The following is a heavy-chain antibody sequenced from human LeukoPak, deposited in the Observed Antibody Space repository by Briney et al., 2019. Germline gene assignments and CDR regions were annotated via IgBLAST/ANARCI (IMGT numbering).Heavy chain of an antibody. CDR3: TKTLDDYGDYWFAP. CDR2: IRSKAYGGTT. J-gene: IGHJ5*02. D-gene: IGHD4-17*01. V-gene: IGHV3-49*03. CDR1: GFTFGDYA. Sequence: GGSLRLSCTASGFTFGDYAMSWFRQAPGKGREWVGFIRSKAYGGTTEYAASVKGRFTISREASKSIAYLQMNSLKTEDTAVYYCTKTLDDYGDYWFAPRGQGTLVTVSS.